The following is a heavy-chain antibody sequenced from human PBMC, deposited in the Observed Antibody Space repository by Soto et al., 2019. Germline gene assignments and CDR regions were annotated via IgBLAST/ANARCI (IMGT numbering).Heavy chain of an antibody. J-gene: IGHJ4*02. CDR2: ISSSGSTI. Sequence: GGSLRLSCAASGFTFSSYEMNWVRQAPGKGLEWVSYISSSGSTIYYADSVKGRFTISRDNAKNSLYLQMNSLRAEDTAVYYCARFTYYYDSSGYSPFDYWGQGTLVTVLL. V-gene: IGHV3-48*03. CDR3: ARFTYYYDSSGYSPFDY. CDR1: GFTFSSYE. D-gene: IGHD3-22*01.